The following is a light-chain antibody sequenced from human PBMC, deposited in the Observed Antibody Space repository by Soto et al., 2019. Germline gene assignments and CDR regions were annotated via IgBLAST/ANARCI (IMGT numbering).Light chain of an antibody. CDR2: DVI. CDR1: SRDIGGYDF. J-gene: IGLJ2*01. V-gene: IGLV2-8*01. CDR3: SSYGGSNNLL. Sequence: QSVLTQPPSASGSPGQSVTISCTGTSRDIGGYDFASWYQQHPGKAPKLLIYDVIKRPSGVPDRFSGSKSGNTASLTVSGLQTDDEADYYCSSYGGSNNLLFGGGTKLTVL.